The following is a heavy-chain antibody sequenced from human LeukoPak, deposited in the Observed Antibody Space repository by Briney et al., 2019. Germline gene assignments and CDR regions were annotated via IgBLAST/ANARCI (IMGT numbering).Heavy chain of an antibody. CDR3: ARVDSIAAADSTRSPAFDI. V-gene: IGHV3-30-3*01. J-gene: IGHJ3*02. CDR2: ISSDGNNK. Sequence: GMSLRLSCAASGFTFSSYALHWVRQAPGKGLEWVAIISSDGNNKFYTDSVKGRFTLSRDNSKNTLYLQMNSLRTEDTAMYYCARVDSIAAADSTRSPAFDIWGQGTMVTVFS. D-gene: IGHD6-25*01. CDR1: GFTFSSYA.